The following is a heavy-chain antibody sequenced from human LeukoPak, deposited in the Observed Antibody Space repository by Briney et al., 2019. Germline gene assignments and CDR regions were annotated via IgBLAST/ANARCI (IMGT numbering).Heavy chain of an antibody. Sequence: GGSLRLSCAASGFTFSNYWMSWVRQSPGRGLEWVANIDQDGSAEYYVDSVGGRFTVSRDNAKNSLNLQIDSLRAEDTVVYYCARADSYGSILDYWGRGTLVTVSS. CDR2: IDQDGSAE. D-gene: IGHD5-18*01. V-gene: IGHV3-7*04. CDR1: GFTFSNYW. CDR3: ARADSYGSILDY. J-gene: IGHJ4*02.